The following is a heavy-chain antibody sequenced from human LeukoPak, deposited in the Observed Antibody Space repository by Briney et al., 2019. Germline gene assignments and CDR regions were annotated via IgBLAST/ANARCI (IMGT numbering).Heavy chain of an antibody. CDR1: GFTFSSHS. CDR3: ARLLHYEGSVYRPVDC. Sequence: QPGGSLRLSCAASGFTFSSHSMSWVRQAPGKGLEWVANVKEDGSEENYVDSVKGRFTISRDNAVKSLYLQMNGLRAEDTAVYFCARLLHYEGSVYRPVDCWGQGTLVAVSS. CDR2: VKEDGSEE. J-gene: IGHJ4*02. D-gene: IGHD5/OR15-5a*01. V-gene: IGHV3-7*01.